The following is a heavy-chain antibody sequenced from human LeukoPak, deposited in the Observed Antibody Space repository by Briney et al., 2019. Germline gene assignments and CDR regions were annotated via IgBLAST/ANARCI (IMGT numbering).Heavy chain of an antibody. CDR2: IIPIFGTA. CDR1: GGTFSSYA. J-gene: IGHJ5*02. Sequence: SVKVSCKASGGTFSSYAISWVRQAPGQGLEWMGGIIPIFGTANYAQKFQGRVTITADESTSTAYMELSSLRSEDTAVYYCARGRGIAVAGKRWFDPWGQGTLVTVSS. V-gene: IGHV1-69*13. D-gene: IGHD6-19*01. CDR3: ARGRGIAVAGKRWFDP.